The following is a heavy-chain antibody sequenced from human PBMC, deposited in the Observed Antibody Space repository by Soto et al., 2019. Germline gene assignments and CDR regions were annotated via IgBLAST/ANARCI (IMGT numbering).Heavy chain of an antibody. J-gene: IGHJ4*02. CDR2: ISGSGGST. CDR1: GFTFSSYA. CDR3: AKGRGSTRSSWYGGPEPGYFDY. V-gene: IGHV3-23*01. D-gene: IGHD6-13*01. Sequence: GGSLRLSCAASGFTFSSYAMSWVRQAPGKGLEWVSAISGSGGSTYYADSVKGRFTISRDNSKNTLYLQMNSLRAEDTAVYYCAKGRGSTRSSWYGGPEPGYFDYWGQGTLVTVSS.